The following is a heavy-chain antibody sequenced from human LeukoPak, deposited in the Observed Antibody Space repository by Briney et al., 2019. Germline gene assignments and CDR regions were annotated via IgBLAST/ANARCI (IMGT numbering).Heavy chain of an antibody. CDR3: ANSVTFGGALRGD. D-gene: IGHD3-16*01. CDR2: ISTSSSTT. J-gene: IGHJ4*02. Sequence: GGSLRLSCAASGFSFSSYSMNWVRQAPGKGLEWVSYISTSSSTTYYADSVKGRFTISRDNAKNSLYLQMNSLRAEDTSVYYCANSVTFGGALRGDWGQGTLVTVSS. CDR1: GFSFSSYS. V-gene: IGHV3-48*01.